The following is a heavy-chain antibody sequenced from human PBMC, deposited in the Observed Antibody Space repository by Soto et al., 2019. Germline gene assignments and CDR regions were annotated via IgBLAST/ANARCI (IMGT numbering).Heavy chain of an antibody. D-gene: IGHD6-13*01. J-gene: IGHJ4*02. CDR3: AREGLLYSSSWYIDY. Sequence: EVQLVESGGGLVQPGGSLRLSCAASGFTVSSNYMSWVRQAPGKGLEWVSVISSGGSTYYADSVKCRFTISRDNSKNTLYLQMNSLRAEDTAVYYCAREGLLYSSSWYIDYWGQGTLVTVSS. CDR1: GFTVSSNY. V-gene: IGHV3-66*01. CDR2: ISSGGST.